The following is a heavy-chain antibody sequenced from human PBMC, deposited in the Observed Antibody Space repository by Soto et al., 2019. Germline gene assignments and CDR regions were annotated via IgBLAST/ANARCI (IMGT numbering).Heavy chain of an antibody. CDR1: GFTFSSYG. V-gene: IGHV3-30*18. CDR3: VKERYAQLWLEDYGMDV. CDR2: ISYDGTDK. J-gene: IGHJ6*02. D-gene: IGHD5-18*01. Sequence: LRLSCAASGFTFSSYGIHWVRQAPGKGLEWVALISYDGTDKYYADSVKGRFTISRDNSKDTLYLQMSSLGPEDTAVYYCVKERYAQLWLEDYGMDVWGQGTTVTVSS.